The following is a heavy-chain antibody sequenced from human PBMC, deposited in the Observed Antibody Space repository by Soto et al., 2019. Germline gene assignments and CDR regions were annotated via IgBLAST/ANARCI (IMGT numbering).Heavy chain of an antibody. Sequence: GGSLRLSCSASGFTFSSYGMHWVRQVPGKGLEWVAVMSYDGSNEYYADSVKGRFTISRDNSKNTLYLQMNSLRAEDTAVYYCAKGLISMIVVATQGFDPWGQGTLVTVS. CDR3: AKGLISMIVVATQGFDP. D-gene: IGHD3-22*01. V-gene: IGHV3-30*18. CDR2: MSYDGSNE. J-gene: IGHJ5*02. CDR1: GFTFSSYG.